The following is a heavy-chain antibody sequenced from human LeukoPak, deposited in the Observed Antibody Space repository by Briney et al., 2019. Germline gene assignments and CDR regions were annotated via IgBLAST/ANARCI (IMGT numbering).Heavy chain of an antibody. CDR1: GASIHDDH. J-gene: IGHJ1*01. CDR3: GRNFEASSTWYIQY. V-gene: IGHV4-59*12. Sequence: SETLSLTCTVSGASIHDDHFTWIRQPPGRGLEWIGFVYYRGSAKYNPSLESRVTISVDTSKKQISLILKSVTATDTAVYYCGRNFEASSTWYIQYWGQGSLVTVSS. CDR2: VYYRGSA. D-gene: IGHD2-2*01.